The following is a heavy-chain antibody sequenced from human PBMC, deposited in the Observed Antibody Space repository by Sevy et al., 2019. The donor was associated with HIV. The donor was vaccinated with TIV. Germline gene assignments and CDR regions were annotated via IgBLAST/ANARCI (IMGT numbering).Heavy chain of an antibody. CDR1: GFTFSSYE. J-gene: IGHJ5*02. CDR3: ARGDAYYDKGIDP. V-gene: IGHV3-48*03. Sequence: GGSLRLSCEASGFTFSSYEMNWVRQAPGKGLEWVSSISSSGNTISYADSGKGRFTISRENAKNSLFLQMNSLRAEDTALYYCARGDAYYDKGIDPWGQGTLVTVSS. CDR2: ISSSGNTI. D-gene: IGHD3-22*01.